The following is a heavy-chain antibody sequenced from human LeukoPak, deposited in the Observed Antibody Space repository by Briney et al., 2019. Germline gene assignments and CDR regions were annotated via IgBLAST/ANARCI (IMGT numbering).Heavy chain of an antibody. Sequence: SETLSLTCTVSGGSISSGGYYWSWIRQHPGKGLEWIGYIYYSGSTYYNPSLKSRVTISVDTSKNQFSLKLSSVTAADTAVYYCARQSPEKQPTSPDFVVAPAAIVGVGAFDIWGQGTMVTVSS. CDR3: ARQSPEKQPTSPDFVVAPAAIVGVGAFDI. J-gene: IGHJ3*02. CDR2: IYYSGST. D-gene: IGHD2-2*02. CDR1: GGSISSGGYY. V-gene: IGHV4-31*03.